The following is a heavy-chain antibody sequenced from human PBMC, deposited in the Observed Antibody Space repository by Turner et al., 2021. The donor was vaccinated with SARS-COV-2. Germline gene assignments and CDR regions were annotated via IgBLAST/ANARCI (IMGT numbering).Heavy chain of an antibody. V-gene: IGHV3-23*01. D-gene: IGHD3-10*01. CDR2: ISGSGVRT. CDR3: AKGEGYGSGAFDI. CDR1: GFTFISYA. J-gene: IGHJ3*02. Sequence: EVQLLESGGGLVQPGGSLSLSCAASGFTFISYAMSWVRQARGKGVEGVSAISGSGVRTYYAESVKGRFTISRDNYKNTLYLQMNSLRAEDTAVYYCAKGEGYGSGAFDIWGQGTMVTVSS.